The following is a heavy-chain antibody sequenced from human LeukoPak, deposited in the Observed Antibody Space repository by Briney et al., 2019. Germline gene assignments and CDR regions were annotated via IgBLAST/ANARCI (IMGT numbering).Heavy chain of an antibody. Sequence: GASVKVSCKASGYTFTRNQMHWVRQAPGQGLEWMGIINPSDGGTNYPQKFQGRVTMTRDTSISTAYMELSRLRSDDTAVYYCARGPDLYYYDISGSVLYYFDYWGQGTLVTVSS. CDR2: INPSDGGT. CDR1: GYTFTRNQ. D-gene: IGHD3-22*01. J-gene: IGHJ4*02. V-gene: IGHV1-2*02. CDR3: ARGPDLYYYDISGSVLYYFDY.